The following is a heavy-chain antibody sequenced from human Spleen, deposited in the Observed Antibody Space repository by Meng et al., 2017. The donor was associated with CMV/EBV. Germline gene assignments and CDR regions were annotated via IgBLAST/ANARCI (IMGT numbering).Heavy chain of an antibody. CDR2: AYFRSEWHC. D-gene: IGHD3-10*01. V-gene: IGHV6-1*01. J-gene: IGHJ4*02. CDR3: ARGWALNY. CDR1: GDSVSSNSAA. Sequence: SQTLSLTCAISGDSVSSNSAAWNWIRQSPSRGLEWLGRAYFRSEWHCDYAVSVKSRITINADTSKNQFSLQLNSVTPEDTAVYYCARGWALNYWGQGTLVTVSS.